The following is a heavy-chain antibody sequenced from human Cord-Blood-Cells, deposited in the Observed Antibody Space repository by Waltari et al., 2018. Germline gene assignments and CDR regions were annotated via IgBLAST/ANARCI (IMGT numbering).Heavy chain of an antibody. D-gene: IGHD3-10*01. Sequence: QVQLVPSGAEVKKPAASVKVSCKASGYTFTGYYMHWVRQAPGQGLEWMGWINPNSGGTNYAQKFQGRVTMTRDTSISTAYMELSRLRSDDTAVYYCARVWGYGSGSYYFDYWGQGTLVTVSS. CDR3: ARVWGYGSGSYYFDY. CDR2: INPNSGGT. V-gene: IGHV1-2*02. J-gene: IGHJ4*02. CDR1: GYTFTGYY.